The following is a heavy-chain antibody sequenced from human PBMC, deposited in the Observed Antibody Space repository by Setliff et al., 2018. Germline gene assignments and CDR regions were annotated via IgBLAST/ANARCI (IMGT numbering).Heavy chain of an antibody. J-gene: IGHJ4*02. V-gene: IGHV4-61*02. Sequence: PSETLSLTCTVSGDSMSSAKYYWSWIRQSAGKGLECIGRIYTDGSTKYNPSLNSRVTLSIDTSKNQFSLKLSSVTAADTAVFFCARGQNSYHPGSWGPLYDHWGQGTQVTVSS. CDR2: IYTDGST. CDR1: GDSMSSAKYY. CDR3: ARGQNSYHPGSWGPLYDH. D-gene: IGHD3-10*01.